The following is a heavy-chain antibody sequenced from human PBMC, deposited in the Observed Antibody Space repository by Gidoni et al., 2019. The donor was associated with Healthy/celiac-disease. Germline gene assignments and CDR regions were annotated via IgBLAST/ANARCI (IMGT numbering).Heavy chain of an antibody. J-gene: IGHJ3*02. CDR2: IYYSGST. D-gene: IGHD4-17*01. V-gene: IGHV4-31*03. CDR1: GGSISSGGHY. Sequence: QVQLQESGPGLVKPSQTLSLSCTVSGGSISSGGHYWSWIRQHPGKGLEWIGYIYYSGSTYYNPSLKSRVTISVDTSKNQFSLKLSSVTAADTAVYYCARSYGDYDDAFDIWGQGTMVTVSS. CDR3: ARSYGDYDDAFDI.